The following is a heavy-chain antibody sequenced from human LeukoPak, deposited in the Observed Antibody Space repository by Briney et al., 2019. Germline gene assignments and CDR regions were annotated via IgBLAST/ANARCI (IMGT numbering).Heavy chain of an antibody. D-gene: IGHD3-10*01. J-gene: IGHJ3*02. CDR2: IYYSGST. Sequence: SETLSLTCTVSGGSISSSSYYWGWIRQPPGKGLEWIGSIYYSGSTYYNPSLKSRVTISVDTSKNQFSLKLSSVTAADTAVYYCARVHFISGKAFDIWGQGTMVTVSS. CDR1: GGSISSSSYY. V-gene: IGHV4-39*01. CDR3: ARVHFISGKAFDI.